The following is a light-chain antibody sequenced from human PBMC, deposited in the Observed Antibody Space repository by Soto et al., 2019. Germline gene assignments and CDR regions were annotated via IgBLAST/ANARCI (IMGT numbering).Light chain of an antibody. CDR2: DAF. Sequence: EKGRTQSQATLSVSPGERATLSCRASEKFKTRLAWYQQKSGQAPRLLIYDAFTRAAGIPARFSGSASGTECTLTISSLQSEDAGVSYCQQYDDWPLTFGGGTTVDIK. CDR1: EKFKTR. V-gene: IGKV3-15*01. CDR3: QQYDDWPLT. J-gene: IGKJ4*02.